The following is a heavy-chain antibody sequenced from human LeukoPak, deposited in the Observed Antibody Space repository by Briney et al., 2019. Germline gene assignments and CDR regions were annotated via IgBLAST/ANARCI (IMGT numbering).Heavy chain of an antibody. CDR3: ARDGGPYYDTSGYTYYFDY. V-gene: IGHV3-21*01. CDR2: ISSSSSYI. D-gene: IGHD3-22*01. Sequence: PGGSLRLSCAASGFTFSSYWMSWVRQAPGKGLEWVSSISSSSSYIYYADSVKGRFTISRDNAKNSLYLQMNSLRAVDTAVYYCARDGGPYYDTSGYTYYFDYWGQGTLVTVSS. CDR1: GFTFSSYW. J-gene: IGHJ4*02.